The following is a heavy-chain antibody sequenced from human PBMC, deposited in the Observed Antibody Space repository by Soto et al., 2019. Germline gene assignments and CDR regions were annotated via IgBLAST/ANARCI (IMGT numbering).Heavy chain of an antibody. J-gene: IGHJ4*02. D-gene: IGHD3-3*01. CDR2: ISSNGGST. CDR1: GFTFSSYA. V-gene: IGHV3-64*04. Sequence: GSLRLSCSASGFTFSSYAMHWVRQAPGKGLEYVSAISSNGGSTYYADSVKGRFTISRDNSKNSLFLQMNSLRDEDTAVYYCARKGVAFDYWGQGALVTVSS. CDR3: ARKGVAFDY.